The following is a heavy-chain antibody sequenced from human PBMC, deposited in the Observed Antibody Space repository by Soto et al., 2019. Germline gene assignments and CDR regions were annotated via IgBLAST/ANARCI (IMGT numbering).Heavy chain of an antibody. D-gene: IGHD6-19*01. CDR3: ARAVKQWLVGGDYYYYYMDV. V-gene: IGHV3-11*01. J-gene: IGHJ6*03. CDR1: GFTLSDYY. Sequence: QVQLVESGGGLVKPGGSLRLSCDASGFTLSDYYMTWIRQAPGKGLEWISYISSSATIIYYADSVKCRFTISRDNAKTSLSLQMNRLRADDPAVYYCARAVKQWLVGGDYYYYYMDVWGKGTTVTVSS. CDR2: ISSSATII.